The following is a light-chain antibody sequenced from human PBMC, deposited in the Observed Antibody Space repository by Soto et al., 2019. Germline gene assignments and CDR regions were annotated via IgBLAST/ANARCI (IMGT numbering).Light chain of an antibody. CDR1: ESLLHADGRTY. Sequence: DVVMTQTPLSLSVTPGQPASISCKSTESLLHADGRTYLYRYLQKPGQARKILIYEVSNRSSGVPDRFSGSGSGTEFTLKISRVEAEDVGIYYGMQTMQLPSTFGQGTRLEIK. CDR3: MQTMQLPST. J-gene: IGKJ5*01. V-gene: IGKV2D-29*01. CDR2: EVS.